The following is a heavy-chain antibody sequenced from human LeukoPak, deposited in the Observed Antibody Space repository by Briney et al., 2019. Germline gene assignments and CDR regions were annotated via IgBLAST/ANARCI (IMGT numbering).Heavy chain of an antibody. CDR2: INPNSGGT. J-gene: IGHJ3*02. CDR1: GYTFTGYY. D-gene: IGHD2-2*03. V-gene: IGHV1-2*02. CDR3: ANLDIVVVPAANVPPRADAFDI. Sequence: ASVKVSCKASGYTFTGYYMHWVRQAPGQGLEWMGWINPNSGGTNYAQKFQGRVTMTRDTSISTAYMELSRLRSDDTAVYYCANLDIVVVPAANVPPRADAFDIWGQGTMVTVSS.